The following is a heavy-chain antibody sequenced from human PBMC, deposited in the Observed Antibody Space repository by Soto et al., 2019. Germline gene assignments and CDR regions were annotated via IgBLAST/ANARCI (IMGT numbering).Heavy chain of an antibody. Sequence: GGSLRLSCAASGFTFSSYSMNWVRQAPGKGLEWVSYISSSSSTIYYADSVKGRFTISRDNAKNSLYLQMNSLRDEDTAVYYCARDLVISSGDHYYYGMDVWGQGTTVTVSS. D-gene: IGHD6-19*01. CDR2: ISSSSSTI. V-gene: IGHV3-48*02. CDR3: ARDLVISSGDHYYYGMDV. J-gene: IGHJ6*02. CDR1: GFTFSSYS.